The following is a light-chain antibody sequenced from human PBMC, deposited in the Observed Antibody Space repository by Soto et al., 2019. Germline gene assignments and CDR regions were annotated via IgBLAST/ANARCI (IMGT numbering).Light chain of an antibody. CDR2: HAS. V-gene: IGKV3-20*01. CDR1: QTVRNNY. Sequence: EFVLTQSPGTLSFSPGERATLSCRASQTVRNNYLAWYQQKPGQAPRLLIYHASSRATGIPDRFSGGGSGRDFTLTISRLEPEDFAVYYCQQFSSYPLTFGGGTKVDNK. CDR3: QQFSSYPLT. J-gene: IGKJ4*01.